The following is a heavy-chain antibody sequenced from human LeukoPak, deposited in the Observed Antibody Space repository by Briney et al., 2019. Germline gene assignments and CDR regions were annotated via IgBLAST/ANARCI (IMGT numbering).Heavy chain of an antibody. V-gene: IGHV4-39*01. CDR1: AGSISSRSYY. CDR2: IYYSGST. D-gene: IGHD2/OR15-2a*01. CDR3: ARQFNRRPPQYFEY. J-gene: IGHJ4*02. Sequence: PETMSPTCLVSAGSISSRSYYWGWLRQPPGKGLEWIGSIYYSGSTYYNPSPKSRVTISVDTSKNQFSLKLSSVTAADTAVYYCARQFNRRPPQYFEYWGQGTLVTVSS.